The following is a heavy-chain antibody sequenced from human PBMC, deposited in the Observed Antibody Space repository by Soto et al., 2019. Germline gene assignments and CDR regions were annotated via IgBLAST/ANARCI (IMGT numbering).Heavy chain of an antibody. CDR2: IYFSGTA. CDR1: GGSISNTSYY. Sequence: PSETLSLTCSVSGGSISNTSYYWGWIRQSPGKGLEWLGNIYFSGTAYYTPSLRSRVTMSVDTSKNQFSLQLNSVTPEDTAVYYCARAGVAGKFYFDYWGQGTLVTVSS. V-gene: IGHV4-39*01. D-gene: IGHD6-19*01. CDR3: ARAGVAGKFYFDY. J-gene: IGHJ4*02.